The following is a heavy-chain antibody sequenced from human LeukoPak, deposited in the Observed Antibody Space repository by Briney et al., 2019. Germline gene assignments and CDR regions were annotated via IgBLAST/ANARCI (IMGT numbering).Heavy chain of an antibody. CDR2: ISASGGST. CDR3: AKGLYGGSYYYAMDV. D-gene: IGHD3-3*01. J-gene: IGHJ6*02. CDR1: GFTFSNYS. V-gene: IGHV3-23*01. Sequence: GGSLRLSCAASGFTFSNYSMSWVRQAPGKGLEWVSVISASGGSTYYADSVKGRFTISRDNSKNTLYLQMNSLRVEDTAVYYCAKGLYGGSYYYAMDVWGQGTTVTVPS.